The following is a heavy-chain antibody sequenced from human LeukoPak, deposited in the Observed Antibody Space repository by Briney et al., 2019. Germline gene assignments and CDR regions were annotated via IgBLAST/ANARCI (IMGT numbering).Heavy chain of an antibody. V-gene: IGHV4-30-2*01. CDR1: GGSISSGGYS. D-gene: IGHD2/OR15-2a*01. CDR3: ARLGRRFYNMDV. Sequence: SETLSLTCAVSGGSISSGGYSWSWIRQPPGKGLEWIGYIYHSGSTYYNPSLRSRVTISVDRSKNQFSLKLNSVTAADTAVYYCARLGRRFYNMDVWGQGTTVTVS. CDR2: IYHSGST. J-gene: IGHJ6*02.